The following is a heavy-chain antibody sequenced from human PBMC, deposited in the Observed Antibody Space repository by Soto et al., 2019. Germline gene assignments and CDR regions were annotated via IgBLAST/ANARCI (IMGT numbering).Heavy chain of an antibody. CDR3: ARGLGQYGYYSDY. CDR2: IYHTGST. D-gene: IGHD5-18*01. V-gene: IGHV4-59*01. Sequence: PSETLSLTCSVSGGSIHTFYWSWIRQSPGKGLEWIGYIYHTGSTNYNPSFRSRLTMSVDTSKNQLSLRLSSVTAADTAVYYCARGLGQYGYYSDYWGQGTRVTVSS. CDR1: GGSIHTFY. J-gene: IGHJ4*02.